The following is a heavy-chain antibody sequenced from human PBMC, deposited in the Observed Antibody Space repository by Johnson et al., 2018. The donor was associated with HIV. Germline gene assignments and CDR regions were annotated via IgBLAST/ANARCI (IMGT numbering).Heavy chain of an antibody. CDR3: ARGIADLRAAAGTIDAFDI. D-gene: IGHD6-13*01. CDR1: GFTLSSYA. Sequence: VQLVESGGGVVQPGRSLRLSCAASGFTLSSYAMHWVRQAPGKGLAWVAVISYDGSNKYYVDSVKGRFTISRDNSKNTLYLQLNSLRAEDTAVYYCARGIADLRAAAGTIDAFDIWGQGTMVTVSS. J-gene: IGHJ3*02. V-gene: IGHV3-30-3*01. CDR2: ISYDGSNK.